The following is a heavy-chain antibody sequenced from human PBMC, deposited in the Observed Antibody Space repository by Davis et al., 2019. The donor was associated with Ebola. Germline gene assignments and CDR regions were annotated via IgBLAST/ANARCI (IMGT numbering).Heavy chain of an antibody. CDR1: GESFSDYF. CDR3: ARGRGWRASNWFDP. Sequence: PSETLSLTCAVYGESFSDYFWTWIRQSPGKALEWIGEINHSKTTNYNPSLKSRVTISVDTSKNQFSLRLSSVTAADTAVYYCARGRGWRASNWFDPWGQGTLVTVSS. CDR2: INHSKTT. D-gene: IGHD2-15*01. V-gene: IGHV4-34*01. J-gene: IGHJ5*02.